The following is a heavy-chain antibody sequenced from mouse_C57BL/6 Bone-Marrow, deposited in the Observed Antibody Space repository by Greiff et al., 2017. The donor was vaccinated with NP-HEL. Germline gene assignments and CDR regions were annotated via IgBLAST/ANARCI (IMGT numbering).Heavy chain of an antibody. Sequence: DVKLQESGPELVKPGASVKIPCKASGYTFTDYNMDWVKQSHGKSLEWIGDINPNNGGTIYNQKFKGKATLTVDKSSSTAYMEIRSLTSEDTAVYYCARHCFDYDMDYWGQGTSVTVSS. V-gene: IGHV1-18*01. J-gene: IGHJ4*01. CDR3: ARHCFDYDMDY. CDR1: GYTFTDYN. CDR2: INPNNGGT.